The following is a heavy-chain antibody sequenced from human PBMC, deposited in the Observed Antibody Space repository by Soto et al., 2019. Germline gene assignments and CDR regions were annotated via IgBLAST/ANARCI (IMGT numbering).Heavy chain of an antibody. CDR2: ISHDGSKK. CDR1: GFTFSTHG. Sequence: QVQLVESGGGVVHPGTSLRLSFAASGFTFSTHGMHWVRQAPGKGPEWVAVISHDGSKKYYVESVDGRFSISRDNSKSIVHLQMNNVRTEDTAVYYCAKDKGPYYDFWSGQRWFDPWGQGTLVTVSS. D-gene: IGHD3-3*01. CDR3: AKDKGPYYDFWSGQRWFDP. V-gene: IGHV3-30*18. J-gene: IGHJ5*02.